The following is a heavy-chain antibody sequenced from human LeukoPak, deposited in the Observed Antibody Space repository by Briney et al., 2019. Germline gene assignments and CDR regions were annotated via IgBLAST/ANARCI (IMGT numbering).Heavy chain of an antibody. V-gene: IGHV3-21*01. J-gene: IGHJ6*03. CDR1: GFTFSSYS. D-gene: IGHD1-1*01. CDR2: ISSSSSYI. Sequence: GGSLRLSCAASGFTFSSYSMNWVRQAPGKGREWVSSISSSSSYIYYADSVKGRFTISRDNAKNSLYLQMNSLRAEDTAVYHCARENLEKLHYYYYYMDVWGKGTTVTVSS. CDR3: ARENLEKLHYYYYYMDV.